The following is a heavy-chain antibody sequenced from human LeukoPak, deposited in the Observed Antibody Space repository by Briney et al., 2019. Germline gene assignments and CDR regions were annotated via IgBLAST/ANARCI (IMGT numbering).Heavy chain of an antibody. CDR2: IYTSGSN. CDR3: ARGDSGYERSFDY. Sequence: ALALTGPGPVGSISSGIDYAGWIRQPAGQGLGWIGRIYTSGSNNYNPSLKSRVTISVDTSKNQFSLKLSSVTAADAAVYYCARGDSGYERSFDYWGQGTLVTVSS. CDR1: VGSISSGIDY. J-gene: IGHJ4*02. D-gene: IGHD5-12*01. V-gene: IGHV4-61*02.